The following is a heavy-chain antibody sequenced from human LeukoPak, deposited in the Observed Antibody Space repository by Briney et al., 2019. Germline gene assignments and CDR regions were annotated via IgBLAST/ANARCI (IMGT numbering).Heavy chain of an antibody. J-gene: IGHJ4*02. Sequence: RPGGSLRLSCAASGFTFDDYGMSWVRQAPGKGLEWVSGINWNGGSTGYADSVKGRFTISRDNAKNSLYLQMNSLRAEDMALYYCAKGGGSSTLHYFDYWGQGTLVTVSS. CDR3: AKGGGSSTLHYFDY. CDR2: INWNGGST. CDR1: GFTFDDYG. D-gene: IGHD3-10*01. V-gene: IGHV3-20*04.